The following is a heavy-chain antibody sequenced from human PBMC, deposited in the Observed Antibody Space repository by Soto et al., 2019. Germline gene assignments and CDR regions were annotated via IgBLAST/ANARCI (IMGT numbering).Heavy chain of an antibody. V-gene: IGHV3-33*06. J-gene: IGHJ3*02. Sequence: GESLKISCAASGFTFSTYGMHGVRQAPGKGLEWVAVIWYDGSNKYYADSVKGRFTISRDNSKNTLYLQMNSLRAEDTAVYYCAKDRDAFDIWGQGTMVTVSS. CDR3: AKDRDAFDI. CDR2: IWYDGSNK. CDR1: GFTFSTYG.